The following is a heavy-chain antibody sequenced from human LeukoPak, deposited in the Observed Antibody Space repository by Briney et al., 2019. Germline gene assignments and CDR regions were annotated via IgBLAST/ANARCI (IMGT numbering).Heavy chain of an antibody. CDR3: ARSGLDSRYYFGMDV. D-gene: IGHD5-12*01. Sequence: SETLSLTCTVSGGSISSHYWSWIRQPPGKGLEWIGYIYYSGSTNYNPSLKRRVTISLDTSKSQFSLKLRSVTAADTAVYYCARSGLDSRYYFGMDVWGQGTTVTVSS. J-gene: IGHJ6*02. V-gene: IGHV4-59*11. CDR2: IYYSGST. CDR1: GGSISSHY.